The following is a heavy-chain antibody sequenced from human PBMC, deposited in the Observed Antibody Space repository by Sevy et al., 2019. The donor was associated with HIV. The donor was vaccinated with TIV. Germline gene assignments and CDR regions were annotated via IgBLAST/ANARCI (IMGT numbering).Heavy chain of an antibody. Sequence: GGSLRLSCAASGFTFSSYGMHWVRQAPGKGLEWVAVISYDGSDKYYADSVKGRFTISRDNSKNTLYLQMNSLRAEDTAVYYCAKDLILLSSGWIFDYWGQGTLVTVSS. CDR1: GFTFSSYG. J-gene: IGHJ4*02. V-gene: IGHV3-30*18. CDR3: AKDLILLSSGWIFDY. D-gene: IGHD6-19*01. CDR2: ISYDGSDK.